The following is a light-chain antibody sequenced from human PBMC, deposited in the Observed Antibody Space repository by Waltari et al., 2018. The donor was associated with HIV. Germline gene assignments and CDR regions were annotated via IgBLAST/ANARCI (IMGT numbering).Light chain of an antibody. J-gene: IGLJ2*01. V-gene: IGLV1-47*01. Sequence: QSVLTQPPSASGTPGQSVTITCSGSSSNIGSNFVYWYQQVPGTAPKLLIYRNNQRPTGVPDRFSGAKSGTSASRAISGLRAEDEADYYCAAWDDSLSGGVFGGGTKLTVL. CDR2: RNN. CDR3: AAWDDSLSGGV. CDR1: SSNIGSNF.